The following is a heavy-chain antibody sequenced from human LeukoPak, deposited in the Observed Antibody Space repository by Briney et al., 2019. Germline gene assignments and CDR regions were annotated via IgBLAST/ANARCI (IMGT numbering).Heavy chain of an antibody. CDR2: IIPIFGIA. Sequence: SVKVSCKASGGTFSSYAISWVRQAPGQGLEWMGRIIPIFGIANYAQKFQGRVTITADKSASTAYMELSSPRSEDTAVYYCARTSRVVPAAGNNWFDPWGQGTLVTVSS. J-gene: IGHJ5*02. D-gene: IGHD2-2*01. CDR3: ARTSRVVPAAGNNWFDP. CDR1: GGTFSSYA. V-gene: IGHV1-69*04.